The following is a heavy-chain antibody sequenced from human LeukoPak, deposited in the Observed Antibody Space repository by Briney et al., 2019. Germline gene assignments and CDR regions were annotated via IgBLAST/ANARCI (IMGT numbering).Heavy chain of an antibody. D-gene: IGHD6-19*01. CDR3: ARYIAVAGTGFDY. CDR2: IYHSGST. V-gene: IGHV4-38-2*01. CDR1: ASSISSDYF. Sequence: PSETLSLTCAVSASSISSDYFWGWMRQPPGKGLEWIGSIYHSGSTYYNPSLKSRVTISVDTSKNQFSLKLSSVTAADTAVYYCARYIAVAGTGFDYWGQGTLVTVSS. J-gene: IGHJ4*02.